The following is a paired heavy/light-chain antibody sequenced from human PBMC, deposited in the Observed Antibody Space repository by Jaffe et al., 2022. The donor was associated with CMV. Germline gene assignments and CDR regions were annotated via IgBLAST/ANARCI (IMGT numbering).Heavy chain of an antibody. CDR2: ISWNSGSI. J-gene: IGHJ4*02. D-gene: IGHD1-26*01. V-gene: IGHV3-9*01. CDR3: AKDLQVDTQSIVGATLFDY. CDR1: GFTFDDYA. Sequence: EVQLVESGGGLVQPGRSLRLSCAASGFTFDDYAMHWVRQAPGKGLEWVSGISWNSGSIGYADSVKGRFTISRDNAKNSLYLQMNSLRAEDTALYYCAKDLQVDTQSIVGATLFDYWGQGTLVTVSS.
Light chain of an antibody. Sequence: EIVMTQSPATLSVSPGERATLSCRASQSVSSNLAWYQQKPGQAPRLLIYGASTRATGIPARFSGSGSGTEFTLTISSLQSEDFAVYYCQQYNNWPPGFGGGTKVEIK. CDR3: QQYNNWPPG. J-gene: IGKJ4*01. CDR2: GAS. CDR1: QSVSSN. V-gene: IGKV3-15*01.